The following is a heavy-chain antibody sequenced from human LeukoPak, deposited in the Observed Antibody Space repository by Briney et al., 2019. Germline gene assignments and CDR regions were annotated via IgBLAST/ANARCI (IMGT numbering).Heavy chain of an antibody. J-gene: IGHJ3*02. V-gene: IGHV4-59*01. CDR3: ARKNDFDI. D-gene: IGHD2/OR15-2a*01. CDR1: GGSISSDH. Sequence: PSETLSLTCTVSGGSISSDHWNWIRQPPGKGLEWIGCIYYSGSTYYNPSLKSRVTISVDMSKSQFSLRLTSVTAADTAVYYCARKNDFDIWGQGTMVTVSS. CDR2: IYYSGST.